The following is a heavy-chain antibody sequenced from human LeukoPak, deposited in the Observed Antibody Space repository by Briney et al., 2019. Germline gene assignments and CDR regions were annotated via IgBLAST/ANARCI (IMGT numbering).Heavy chain of an antibody. CDR1: GYTFTSYY. J-gene: IGHJ5*02. V-gene: IGHV1-18*04. Sequence: GASVKVSCKASGYTFTSYYMHWVRQAPGQGLEWMGWISAYNGNTNYAQKLQGRVTMTTDTSTSTAYMELRSLRSDDTAVYYCARDAELRYFDWPKSGNWFDPWGQGTLVTVSS. D-gene: IGHD3-9*01. CDR3: ARDAELRYFDWPKSGNWFDP. CDR2: ISAYNGNT.